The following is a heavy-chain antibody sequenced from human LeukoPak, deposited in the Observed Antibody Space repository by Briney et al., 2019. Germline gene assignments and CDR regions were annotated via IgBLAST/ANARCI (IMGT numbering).Heavy chain of an antibody. D-gene: IGHD3-10*01. J-gene: IGHJ4*02. CDR1: GGSISSSSYY. CDR2: IYYSGST. V-gene: IGHV4-39*01. Sequence: SETLSLTCTVSGGSISSSSYYWGWIRQPPGKGLEWIGSIYYSGSTYYNPSLKSRVTISVDTSKNQFSLKLSSVTAADTAVYYCARLPRGGAEYFDYWGQGTLVTVSS. CDR3: ARLPRGGAEYFDY.